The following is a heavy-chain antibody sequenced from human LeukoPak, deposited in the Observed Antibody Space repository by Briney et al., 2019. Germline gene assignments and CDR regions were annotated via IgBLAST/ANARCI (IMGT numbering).Heavy chain of an antibody. CDR2: INAGNGNT. V-gene: IGHV1-3*03. J-gene: IGHJ3*02. Sequence: ASVKVSCKASGYTFTSYAMHWVRQAPGQRLEWMGWINAGNGNTKYPQEFQGRVTITRDTSASTAYMELSSLRSEDMAVYYCARGIHYYDSSGYLGEDAFDIWGQGTMVTVSS. D-gene: IGHD3-22*01. CDR1: GYTFTSYA. CDR3: ARGIHYYDSSGYLGEDAFDI.